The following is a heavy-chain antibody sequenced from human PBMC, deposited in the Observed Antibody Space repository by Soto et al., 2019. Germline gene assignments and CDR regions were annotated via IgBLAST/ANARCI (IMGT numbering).Heavy chain of an antibody. V-gene: IGHV3-73*01. CDR2: IGSRGETYAT. J-gene: IGHJ4*02. Sequence: PGGSLRLSCAASGFTFGASALRWVRQASGKGLEWLGRIGSRGETYATTYADSVKGRVTISRDNSKDTVYLQMNSLRAEDTAVYYCAKDTYYYSSSGYYVFDSWGQGTLVTVSS. CDR3: AKDTYYYSSSGYYVFDS. CDR1: GFTFGASA. D-gene: IGHD3-22*01.